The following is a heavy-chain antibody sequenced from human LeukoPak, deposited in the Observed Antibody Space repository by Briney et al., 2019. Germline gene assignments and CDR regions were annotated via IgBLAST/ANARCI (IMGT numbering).Heavy chain of an antibody. J-gene: IGHJ5*02. Sequence: ASVKVSCKASGYTFTSYYMHWVRQAPGEGLEWMGIINPSGGSTSYAQKFQGRVTMTRDMSTSTVYMELRSLRSDDTAVYYCARVVGGYITMIVVVNPNWFDPWGQGTLVTVSS. CDR1: GYTFTSYY. CDR2: INPSGGST. D-gene: IGHD3-22*01. V-gene: IGHV1-46*01. CDR3: ARVVGGYITMIVVVNPNWFDP.